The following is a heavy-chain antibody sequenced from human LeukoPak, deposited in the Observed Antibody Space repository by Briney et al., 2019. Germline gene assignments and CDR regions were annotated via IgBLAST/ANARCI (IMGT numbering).Heavy chain of an antibody. D-gene: IGHD3-22*01. CDR2: ISYSAST. J-gene: IGHJ4*02. V-gene: IGHV4-39*01. CDR1: GGFISGYN. CDR3: ARLSKYYDSSGYRRHAYYFDY. Sequence: SGTLTFCCAFYGGFISGYNWCWIPQPPENVVEWIGSISYSASTYYNPSLESRVTISVDPSKNQFSQKLSSVTAADTAVYYCARLSKYYDSSGYRRHAYYFDYWGQGTLVTVSS.